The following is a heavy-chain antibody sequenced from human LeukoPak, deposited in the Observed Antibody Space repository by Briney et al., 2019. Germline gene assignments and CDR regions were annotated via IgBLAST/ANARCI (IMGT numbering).Heavy chain of an antibody. D-gene: IGHD3-10*01. CDR1: GASIRNTSFY. V-gene: IGHV4-39*01. CDR3: ARHAGSSDYFDY. J-gene: IGHJ4*02. Sequence: SETLSLTCAVSGASIRNTSFYWGWIRQPPGKGLQWIASIYSSGTTYYNPSIKSRITLFVDTSKNQVSLKLRSVTAADTAVYYCARHAGSSDYFDYWGQGTLVTVSS. CDR2: IYSSGTT.